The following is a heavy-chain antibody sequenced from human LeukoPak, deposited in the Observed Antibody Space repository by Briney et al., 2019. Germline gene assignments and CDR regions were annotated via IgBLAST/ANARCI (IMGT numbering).Heavy chain of an antibody. J-gene: IGHJ6*03. CDR3: ARFKYQLLYGGPGYYYYMDV. V-gene: IGHV1-69*13. Sequence: GASVKVSCKASGGTFSSYAISWVRQAPGQGLEWMGGIIPIFSTANYAQKFQGRVTITADESTSTAYMELSSLRSEDTAVYYCARFKYQLLYGGPGYYYYMDVWGKGTTVTVSS. D-gene: IGHD2-2*02. CDR2: IIPIFSTA. CDR1: GGTFSSYA.